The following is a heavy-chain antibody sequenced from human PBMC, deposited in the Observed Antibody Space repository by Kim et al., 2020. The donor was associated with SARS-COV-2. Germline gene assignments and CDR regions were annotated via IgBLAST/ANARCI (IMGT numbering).Heavy chain of an antibody. CDR1: GFTFSSYA. V-gene: IGHV3-30*04. D-gene: IGHD5-12*01. J-gene: IGHJ4*02. CDR3: ARDFLWGRDGYNSLDY. Sequence: GGSLRLSCAASGFTFSSYAMHWVRQAPGKGLEWVAVISYDGSNKYYADSVKGRFTISRDNSKNTLYLQMNSLRAEDTAVYYCARDFLWGRDGYNSLDYWGQGTLVTVSS. CDR2: ISYDGSNK.